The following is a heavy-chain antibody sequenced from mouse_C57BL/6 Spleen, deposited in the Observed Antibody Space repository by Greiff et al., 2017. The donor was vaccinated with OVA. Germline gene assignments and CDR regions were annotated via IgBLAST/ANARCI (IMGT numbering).Heavy chain of an antibody. CDR1: GFTFSSYA. CDR3: ARDGGDYYVVAFDY. Sequence: EVHLVESGGGLVKPGGSLKLSCAASGFTFSSYAMSWVRQTPEKRLEWVATISDGGSYTYYPENVKGRFTISRYNAKNNLCLHMSHLKSEDTAMYYWARDGGDYYVVAFDYWGQGTTLTVAS. J-gene: IGHJ2*01. V-gene: IGHV5-4*01. CDR2: ISDGGSYT. D-gene: IGHD1-1*01.